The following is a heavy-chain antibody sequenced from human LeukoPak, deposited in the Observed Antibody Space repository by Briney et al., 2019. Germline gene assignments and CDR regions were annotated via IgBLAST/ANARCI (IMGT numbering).Heavy chain of an antibody. Sequence: SETLSLTCTVSGVSMNYYFWNWIRQPAGEGLQWIGCIHSSGTTNYNPSLKSRVTMSIDMSKNQFSLRLTSVTAADTAVYYCARLQLRHCSRTSCANEFDYWGQGTLVTVSS. CDR1: GVSMNYYF. J-gene: IGHJ4*02. V-gene: IGHV4-4*07. D-gene: IGHD2-2*01. CDR3: ARLQLRHCSRTSCANEFDY. CDR2: IHSSGTT.